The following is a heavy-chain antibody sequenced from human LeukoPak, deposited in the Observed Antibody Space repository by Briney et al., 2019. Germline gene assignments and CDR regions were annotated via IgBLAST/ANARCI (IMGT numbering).Heavy chain of an antibody. Sequence: GGFLRLSCAASGFTFTYAGLHWVRQAPGKGLEWVAMIWYDGVKKYYADSVKGRFTVSKDNSMNTLYLQMNSLRADDTAMYYCARDAGMKGIDSWGQGTLVTVSS. CDR1: GFTFTYAG. D-gene: IGHD3-10*01. CDR2: IWYDGVKK. CDR3: ARDAGMKGIDS. V-gene: IGHV3-33*01. J-gene: IGHJ4*02.